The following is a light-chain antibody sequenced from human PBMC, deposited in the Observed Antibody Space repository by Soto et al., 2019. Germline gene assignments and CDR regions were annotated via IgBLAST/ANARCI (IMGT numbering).Light chain of an antibody. J-gene: IGKJ5*01. CDR1: PSVSSSR. V-gene: IGKV3D-20*01. CDR2: DAS. CDR3: QQYGNSPIT. Sequence: DIVLTQSPATLSLSPGERVTLSRGASPSVSSSRLAWYQQKPGQAPRLLMYDASRRAFGIPDRFSGSGSGTDFTLTISRLEPEDFAVYYCQQYGNSPITFGQGTRLEIK.